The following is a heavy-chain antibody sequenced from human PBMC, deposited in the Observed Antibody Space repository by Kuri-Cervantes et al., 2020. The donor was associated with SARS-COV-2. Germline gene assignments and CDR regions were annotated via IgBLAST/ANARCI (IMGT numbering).Heavy chain of an antibody. D-gene: IGHD3-3*01. J-gene: IGHJ3*02. CDR1: GYTFTSYD. CDR2: MNPNSGNT. CDR3: ARGFSYYDFWSDHMSAFDI. V-gene: IGHV1-8*03. Sequence: ASVKVSCKASGYTFTSYDINWVRQATGQGLEWMGWMNPNSGNTGYAQKFQGRVTITRNTSISTAYMELSSLRSEDTAVYYCARGFSYYDFWSDHMSAFDIWGQGTMVTVSS.